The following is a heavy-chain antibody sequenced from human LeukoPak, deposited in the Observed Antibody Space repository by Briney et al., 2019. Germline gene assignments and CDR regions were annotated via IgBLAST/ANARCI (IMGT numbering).Heavy chain of an antibody. CDR2: ISSSGSTI. Sequence: PGGSLRLSCVASGFTFRSCSMNWVRQAPGKGLEWVSYISSSGSTIYYADAVKGRFTISRDNAKNSLYLQMNSLRAEDTAVYYCARCAERIHDPENYFDYWGQGTLVTVSS. D-gene: IGHD1-1*01. V-gene: IGHV3-48*01. CDR1: GFTFRSCS. J-gene: IGHJ4*02. CDR3: ARCAERIHDPENYFDY.